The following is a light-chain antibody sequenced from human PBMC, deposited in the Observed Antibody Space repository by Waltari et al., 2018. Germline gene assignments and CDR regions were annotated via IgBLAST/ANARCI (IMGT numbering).Light chain of an antibody. CDR2: AAS. CDR1: QSISSY. V-gene: IGKV1-39*01. J-gene: IGKJ2*01. CDR3: QQSYSTPPEPT. Sequence: DIQMTQAPSSLSASVGDRGTITCRASQSISSYLNWYQQKPGKAPKLLIYAASSLQSGVPSRFSGSGSGTDFTLTISSLQPEDFATYYCQQSYSTPPEPTFGQGTKLEIK.